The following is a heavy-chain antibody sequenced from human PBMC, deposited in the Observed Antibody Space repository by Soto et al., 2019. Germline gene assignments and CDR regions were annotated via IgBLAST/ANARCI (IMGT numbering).Heavy chain of an antibody. D-gene: IGHD2-2*02. J-gene: IGHJ4*02. CDR3: ATCGDIVVVPAAIPWYFDY. V-gene: IGHV3-23*01. CDR1: GFTFSSYA. CDR2: ISGSGGST. Sequence: PGGSLRLSCAASGFTFSSYAMSWVRQAPGKGLEWVSAISGSGGSTYYADSVKGRFTISRDNSKNTLYLQMNSLRAEDTAVYYCATCGDIVVVPAAIPWYFDYWGQGTLVTVSS.